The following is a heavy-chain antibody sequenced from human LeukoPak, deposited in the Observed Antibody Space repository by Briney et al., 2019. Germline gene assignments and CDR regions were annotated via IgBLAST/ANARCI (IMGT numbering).Heavy chain of an antibody. J-gene: IGHJ4*02. CDR2: INSDGSST. D-gene: IGHD1-26*01. CDR3: ARSGDVGY. Sequence: GGSLRLSCAASGFTFSAYWMHRVRQAPGKGLVWVSRINSDGSSTNYADSVKGRFTISRDNAKNTLYLQMDSLRAEDTAVYCCARSGDVGYWGQGTLVTVSS. V-gene: IGHV3-74*01. CDR1: GFTFSAYW.